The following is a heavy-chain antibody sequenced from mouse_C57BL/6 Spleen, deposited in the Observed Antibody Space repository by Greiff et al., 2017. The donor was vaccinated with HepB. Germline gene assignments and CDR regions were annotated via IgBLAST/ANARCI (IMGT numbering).Heavy chain of an antibody. CDR1: GYTFTSYG. Sequence: QVQLQQSGAELARPGASVKLSCKASGYTFTSYGISWVKQRTGQGLEWIGEIYPRSGNTYYNEKFKGKATLTADKSSSTAYMALRSLTSEDSAVYFCARISNFYAMDYWGQGTSVTVSS. V-gene: IGHV1-81*01. CDR2: IYPRSGNT. CDR3: ARISNFYAMDY. D-gene: IGHD2-5*01. J-gene: IGHJ4*01.